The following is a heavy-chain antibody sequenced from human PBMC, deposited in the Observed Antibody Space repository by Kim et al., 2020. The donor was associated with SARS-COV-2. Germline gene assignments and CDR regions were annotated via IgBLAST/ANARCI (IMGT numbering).Heavy chain of an antibody. V-gene: IGHV3-33*01. Sequence: GGSLRLSCAASGFTFSSYGMHWVRQAPGKGLEWVAVIWYDGSNKYYADSVKGRFTISRDNSKNTLYLQMNSLRAEDTAVYYCAREYNFWSGNDRMDVWGQGTTVTVSS. CDR2: IWYDGSNK. CDR3: AREYNFWSGNDRMDV. CDR1: GFTFSSYG. D-gene: IGHD3-3*01. J-gene: IGHJ6*02.